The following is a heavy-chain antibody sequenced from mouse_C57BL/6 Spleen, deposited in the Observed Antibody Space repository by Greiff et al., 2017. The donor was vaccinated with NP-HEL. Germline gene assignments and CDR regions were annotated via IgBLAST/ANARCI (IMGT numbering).Heavy chain of an antibody. V-gene: IGHV8-12*01. CDR1: GFSLSTSGMG. J-gene: IGHJ1*03. D-gene: IGHD1-1*01. CDR2: IYWDDDK. Sequence: QVTLKESGPGILQSSQTLSLTCSFSGFSLSTSGMGVSWIRQPSGKGLEWLAHIYWDDDKRYNPSLKSRLTISKDTSRNPVFLKITSVDTADTATYYCARSFYYYGSSYVERGYFDVWGTGTTVTVSS. CDR3: ARSFYYYGSSYVERGYFDV.